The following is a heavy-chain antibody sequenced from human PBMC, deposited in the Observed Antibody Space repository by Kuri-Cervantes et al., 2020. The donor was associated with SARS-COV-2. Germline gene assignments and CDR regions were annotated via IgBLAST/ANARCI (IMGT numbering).Heavy chain of an antibody. CDR1: GFTFSSYA. CDR3: AKAIVGATTIVPDY. V-gene: IGHV3-21*01. D-gene: IGHD1-26*01. Sequence: GESLKISCAASGFTFSSYAMSWVRQAPGKGLEWVSSISSSSSYIYYADSVKGRFTISRDNAKNTLYLQMNSLRAEDTAVYYCAKAIVGATTIVPDYWGQGTLVTVSS. CDR2: ISSSSSYI. J-gene: IGHJ4*02.